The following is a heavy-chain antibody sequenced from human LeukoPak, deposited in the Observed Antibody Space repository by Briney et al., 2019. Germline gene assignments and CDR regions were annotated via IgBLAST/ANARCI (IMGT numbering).Heavy chain of an antibody. D-gene: IGHD5-18*01. J-gene: IGHJ4*02. Sequence: PGGSLRLSCAAPAFTFSTYGMHWVRQAPGKGLEWVAVISYDGSDKYYADSVKGRFTISRGNSKNTLYLQMNSLRAEDTAVYYCAKVHQGYSYALDYWGQGTLITVSS. CDR3: AKVHQGYSYALDY. CDR1: AFTFSTYG. CDR2: ISYDGSDK. V-gene: IGHV3-30*18.